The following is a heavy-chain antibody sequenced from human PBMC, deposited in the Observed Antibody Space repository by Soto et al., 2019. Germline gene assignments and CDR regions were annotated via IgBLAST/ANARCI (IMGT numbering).Heavy chain of an antibody. CDR2: ISSSSSYI. CDR3: ARGQTGYSYGDGLGY. CDR1: GFTFSSYS. Sequence: EVQLVESGGGLVKPGGSLRLSCAASGFTFSSYSMNWVRQAPGKGLEWVSSISSSSSYIYYADSVKGRFTISRDNAQTSLYLKVNSRIAEDRAVYYCARGQTGYSYGDGLGYWGQGTLVTVSS. J-gene: IGHJ4*02. D-gene: IGHD5-18*01. V-gene: IGHV3-21*01.